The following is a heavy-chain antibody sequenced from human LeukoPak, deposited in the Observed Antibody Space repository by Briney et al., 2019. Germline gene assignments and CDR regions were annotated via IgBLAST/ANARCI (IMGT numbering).Heavy chain of an antibody. D-gene: IGHD4-17*01. CDR2: IYYSGST. J-gene: IGHJ4*02. V-gene: IGHV4-39*07. Sequence: SETLSLTFTVSGGSISSSSYYWGWIRQPPGKGLEWIGSIYYSGSTYYNPSLKSRVTISVDTSKNQFSLKLSSVTAADTAVYYCARTPPTYGDFDYWGQGTLVTVSS. CDR1: GGSISSSSYY. CDR3: ARTPPTYGDFDY.